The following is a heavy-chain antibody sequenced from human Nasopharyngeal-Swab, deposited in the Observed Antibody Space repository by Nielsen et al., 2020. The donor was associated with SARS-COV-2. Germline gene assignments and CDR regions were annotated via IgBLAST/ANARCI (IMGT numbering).Heavy chain of an antibody. CDR1: GFTFSSYW. V-gene: IGHV3-7*01. D-gene: IGHD6-19*01. J-gene: IGHJ4*02. CDR3: ARDSSGWSGYFDY. Sequence: GESLKISCAASGFTFSSYWMSWVRQAPGKGLEWVANIKQDGSEKYYVDSVKGRFTISRDNAKNSLYLQMNSLRAEDTAVYYCARDSSGWSGYFDYWGQGTLVTVSS. CDR2: IKQDGSEK.